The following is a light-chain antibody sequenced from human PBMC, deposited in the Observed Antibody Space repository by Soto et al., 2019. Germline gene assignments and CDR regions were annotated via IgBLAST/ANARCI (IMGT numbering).Light chain of an antibody. CDR1: QSLLYSVTNKNY. V-gene: IGKV4-1*01. J-gene: IGKJ1*01. Sequence: DVVMTQSPDSLAVSLGERATINCRSSQSLLYSVTNKNYLAWYQQKPGQPPKMLIYWASSRQPGIPDRFRGSGSGTDFTLTITNLQAEDVAVYYCQQQYHPEWTFGQGTKLEI. CDR2: WAS. CDR3: QQQYHPEWT.